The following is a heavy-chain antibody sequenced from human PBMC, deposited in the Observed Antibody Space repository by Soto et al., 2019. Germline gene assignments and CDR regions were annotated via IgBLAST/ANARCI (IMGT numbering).Heavy chain of an antibody. Sequence: GASVKVSCKASGYTFTSYGISWVRQAPGQGLEWMGWISAYNGNTNYAQKLQGRVTMTTDTSTSTAYMELRSLRSDDTAVYYCARVSGDILTGYSTAPGYWGQGTLVTVS. D-gene: IGHD3-9*01. V-gene: IGHV1-18*01. CDR3: ARVSGDILTGYSTAPGY. CDR1: GYTFTSYG. CDR2: ISAYNGNT. J-gene: IGHJ4*02.